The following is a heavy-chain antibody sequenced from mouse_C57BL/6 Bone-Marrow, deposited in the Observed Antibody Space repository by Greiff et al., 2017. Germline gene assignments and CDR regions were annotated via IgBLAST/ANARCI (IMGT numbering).Heavy chain of an antibody. Sequence: EVQLQQSGPELVKPGASVKISCKASGYTFTDYYMNWVKQSHGKSLEWIGDINPNNGGTSYNQKFKGKATLTVDKSSSTAYLELRSLTSEDSAVYYCARRSEGFAYWGQGTLVTVSA. CDR1: GYTFTDYY. J-gene: IGHJ3*01. CDR3: ARRSEGFAY. CDR2: INPNNGGT. V-gene: IGHV1-26*01.